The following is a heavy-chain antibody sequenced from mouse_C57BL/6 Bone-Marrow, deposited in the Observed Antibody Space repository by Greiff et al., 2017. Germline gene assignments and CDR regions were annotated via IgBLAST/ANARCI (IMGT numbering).Heavy chain of an antibody. D-gene: IGHD2-4*01. CDR2: ISSGSSTI. CDR1: GFTFSDYG. CDR3: ARAGLRRGYAMDY. J-gene: IGHJ4*01. V-gene: IGHV5-17*01. Sequence: EVMVEESGGGLVKPGGSLKLSCAASGFTFSDYGMHWVRQAPEKGLEWVAYISSGSSTIYYADTVKGRFTISRDNAKNPLFLQMTSLRSEDTAMYYCARAGLRRGYAMDYWGQGTSVTVSS.